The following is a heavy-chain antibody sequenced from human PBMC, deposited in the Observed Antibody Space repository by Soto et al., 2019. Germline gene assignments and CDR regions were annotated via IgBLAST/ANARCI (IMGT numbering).Heavy chain of an antibody. CDR1: GYDFTSYG. V-gene: IGHV1-18*01. D-gene: IGHD2-21*01. J-gene: IGHJ3*02. CDR2: ISAYNGKR. Sequence: QGQLLQSGGEVKKPGASVRVSCRASGYDFTSYGISWVRQAPGQGLEWVSWISAYNGKRDTAQKFQGRVNMTLDTSAATAHMEPGDLTSVGTAVYYCARGRIVASIHDAFEIWGQGAMGAVSS. CDR3: ARGRIVASIHDAFEI.